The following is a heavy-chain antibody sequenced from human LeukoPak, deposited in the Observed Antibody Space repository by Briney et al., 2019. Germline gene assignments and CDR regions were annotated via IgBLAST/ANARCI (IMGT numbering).Heavy chain of an antibody. J-gene: IGHJ5*02. Sequence: PSQTLSLTCTVSGGSISSGGYYWSWIRQHPGKSLEWIGYIYYSGRTYSNPPLKSRVTISGDTSKNQFSLKLSSVTAADTAVYYCARGEGYYYDRSGYTNWFDPWGQGTLVTVSS. D-gene: IGHD3-22*01. V-gene: IGHV4-31*03. CDR1: GGSISSGGYY. CDR2: IYYSGRT. CDR3: ARGEGYYYDRSGYTNWFDP.